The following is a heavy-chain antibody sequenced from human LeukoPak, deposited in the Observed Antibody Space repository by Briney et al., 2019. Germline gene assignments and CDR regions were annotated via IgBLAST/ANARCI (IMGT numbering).Heavy chain of an antibody. V-gene: IGHV4-61*02. D-gene: IGHD1-26*01. Sequence: PSQTLSLTCTVSGDSINTDGYYWIWIRQPAGKGLEWIGRISTGGSTNYNPSLKSRVTMSVDTSKNQISLRLSSVTAADTAVYYCARAAGVIVGATIDYWGQGTLVTVSS. CDR2: ISTGGST. J-gene: IGHJ4*02. CDR1: GDSINTDGYY. CDR3: ARAAGVIVGATIDY.